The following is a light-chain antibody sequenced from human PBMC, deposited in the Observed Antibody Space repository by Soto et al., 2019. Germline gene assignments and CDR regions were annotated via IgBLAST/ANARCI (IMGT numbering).Light chain of an antibody. J-gene: IGKJ1*01. CDR1: QTISSW. CDR2: KAS. CDR3: LQDYNYPVT. Sequence: DSLMPQSPSTMSGTVGDRVTITCRASQTISSWLAWYQQKPGKAPKLLIYKASTLKSGVPSRFSGSGSGTDFTLTISSLQPEDFATYYCLQDYNYPVTFGQGTKVDIK. V-gene: IGKV1-5*03.